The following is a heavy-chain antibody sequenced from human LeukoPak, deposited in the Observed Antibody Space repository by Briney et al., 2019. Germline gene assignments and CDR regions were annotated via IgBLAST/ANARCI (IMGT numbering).Heavy chain of an antibody. V-gene: IGHV3-30*03. CDR2: ISFDGRDK. CDR3: ARAYGGLIDY. Sequence: PGGSLRLSCAASGFTVISNYMSWVRQAPGRGLEWVALISFDGRDKQYADSVKGRFTISKDNSKNTLYLQMNSLSGDDTSMYFCARAYGGLIDYWGQGTLVTVSS. CDR1: GFTVISNY. J-gene: IGHJ4*02. D-gene: IGHD3-16*01.